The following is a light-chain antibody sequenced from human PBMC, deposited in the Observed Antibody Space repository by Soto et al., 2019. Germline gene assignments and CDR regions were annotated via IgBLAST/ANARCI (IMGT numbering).Light chain of an antibody. Sequence: EIVMTQYPATLSVSPGDRATLSCRASQSVSSNLAWYQQKPGQAPRLLIYGASTRATGIPARFSGSRSGTEFTLTISRLQSEDFAWYYCQQYNDWPRTFGQGTKVEI. CDR2: GAS. J-gene: IGKJ1*01. V-gene: IGKV3-15*01. CDR1: QSVSSN. CDR3: QQYNDWPRT.